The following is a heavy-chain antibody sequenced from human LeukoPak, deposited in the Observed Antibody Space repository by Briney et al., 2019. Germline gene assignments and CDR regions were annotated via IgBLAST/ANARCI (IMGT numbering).Heavy chain of an antibody. J-gene: IGHJ4*02. Sequence: SETLSLTCAVYGGSFSGYYWSWIRQPPGKGLEWIGEINHSGSTNYNPSLKSRVTISVDTSKNQFSLKLSSVTAADTAVYYCAGDCGGGSCFSYWGQGTLVTVSS. D-gene: IGHD2-15*01. CDR2: INHSGST. V-gene: IGHV4-34*01. CDR3: AGDCGGGSCFSY. CDR1: GGSFSGYY.